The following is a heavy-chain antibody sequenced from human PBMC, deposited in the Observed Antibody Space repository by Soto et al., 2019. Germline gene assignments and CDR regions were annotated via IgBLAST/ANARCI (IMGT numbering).Heavy chain of an antibody. CDR2: IYWDDDK. V-gene: IGHV2-5*02. CDR1: GFSLTTRGVG. CDR3: VQRLLRRLY. J-gene: IGHJ4*02. Sequence: QITLKESGPTLVKPTQTLTLTCTFSGFSLTTRGVGVGWIRQPLGKALEWVSVIYWDDDKRYSPSLNSRLTITKDTSKNQVFLIMTNVDPLDTATYYCVQRLLRRLYWGQGTLVTVSS.